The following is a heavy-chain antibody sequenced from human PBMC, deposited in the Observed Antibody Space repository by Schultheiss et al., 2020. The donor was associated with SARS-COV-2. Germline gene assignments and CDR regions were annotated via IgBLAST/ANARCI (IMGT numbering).Heavy chain of an antibody. D-gene: IGHD3-3*01. J-gene: IGHJ6*02. CDR3: ARIRTYYDFWSGYSVEVHYYGMDV. Sequence: SGPTLVKPTQTLTLTCTFSGLSLSTSRVGVGWIRQPPGKALEWLALIYWDDDKRYSTSLKTRLTISKDTSKSQVVLTMTNMDPVDTATYYCARIRTYYDFWSGYSVEVHYYGMDVWGQGTTVTVSS. CDR2: IYWDDDK. V-gene: IGHV2-5*02. CDR1: GLSLSTSRVG.